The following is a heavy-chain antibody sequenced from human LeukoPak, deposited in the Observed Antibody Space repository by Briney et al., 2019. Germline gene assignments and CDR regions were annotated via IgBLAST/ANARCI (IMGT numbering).Heavy chain of an antibody. CDR1: GGSISSGGYY. Sequence: PSQTLSLTCTVSGGSISSGGYYWSWIRQHPGKGLEWIGYIYYSGSTYYNPSLKGRVTISVDTSKNQFSLKLSSVTAADTAVYYCARAAGPRNWFDPWGQGTLVTVSS. CDR2: IYYSGST. J-gene: IGHJ5*02. V-gene: IGHV4-31*03. CDR3: ARAAGPRNWFDP.